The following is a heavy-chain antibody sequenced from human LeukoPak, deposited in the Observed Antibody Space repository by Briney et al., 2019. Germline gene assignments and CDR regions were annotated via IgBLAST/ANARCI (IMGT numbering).Heavy chain of an antibody. J-gene: IGHJ3*02. CDR3: ARIIVVPAAKAAFDI. CDR1: GGSISSYY. D-gene: IGHD2-2*01. CDR2: IYYSGST. V-gene: IGHV4-59*01. Sequence: SETLSLTCTVSGGSISSYYWSWIRQPPGKGLEWIGYIYYSGSTNYNPSLKSRVAISVDTSKNQFSLKLSSVTAADTAVYYCARIIVVPAAKAAFDIWGQETMVTVSS.